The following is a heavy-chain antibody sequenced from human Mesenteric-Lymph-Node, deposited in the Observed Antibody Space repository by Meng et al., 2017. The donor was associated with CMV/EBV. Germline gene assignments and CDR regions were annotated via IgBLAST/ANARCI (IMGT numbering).Heavy chain of an antibody. V-gene: IGHV4-59*01. CDR1: GGSISSYY. CDR2: IYYSGST. CDR3: ARADVTIFGVVIRGFGMDV. D-gene: IGHD3-3*01. Sequence: GSLRLSCTVSGGSISSYYWSWIRQPPGKGLEWIGYIYYSGSTNYNPSLKSRVTISVDTSKNQFSLKLSSVTAADTAVYYCARADVTIFGVVIRGFGMDVWGQGTTVTVSS. J-gene: IGHJ6*02.